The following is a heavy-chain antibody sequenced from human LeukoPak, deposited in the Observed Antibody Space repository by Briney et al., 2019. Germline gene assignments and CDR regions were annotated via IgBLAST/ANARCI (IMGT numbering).Heavy chain of an antibody. V-gene: IGHV4-59*12. J-gene: IGHJ5*02. Sequence: PSETLSLTCTVSGDSISSYYWSWIRQPPGKGLEWIGYIYYSGSTNYNPSLKSRVTISVDTSKNQFSLKLSSVTAADTAVYYCARIVTMVRGVIGWFDPWGQGTLVTVSS. CDR3: ARIVTMVRGVIGWFDP. CDR1: GDSISSYY. CDR2: IYYSGST. D-gene: IGHD3-10*01.